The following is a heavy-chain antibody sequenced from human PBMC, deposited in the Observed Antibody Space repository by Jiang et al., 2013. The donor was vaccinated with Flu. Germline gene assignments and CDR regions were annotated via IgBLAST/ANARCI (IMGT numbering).Heavy chain of an antibody. V-gene: IGHV4-59*01. J-gene: IGHJ3*02. CDR3: ARAPLIGYYDSKDAFDI. D-gene: IGHD3-22*01. Sequence: ETLSLTCTVSGGSISSYYWSWIRQPPGKGLEWIGYIYYSGSTNYNPSLKSRVTISVDTSKNQFSLKLSSVTAADTAVYYCARAPLIGYYDSKDAFDIWGQGTMVTVSS. CDR1: GGSISSYY. CDR2: IYYSGST.